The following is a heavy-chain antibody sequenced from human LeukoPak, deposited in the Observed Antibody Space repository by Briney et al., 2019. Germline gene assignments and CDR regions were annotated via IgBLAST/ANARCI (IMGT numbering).Heavy chain of an antibody. CDR2: INPNSGGT. J-gene: IGHJ4*02. CDR1: GYTFTGYY. V-gene: IGHV1-2*02. D-gene: IGHD3-10*01. Sequence: ASVKVSCKASGYTFTGYYMHWVRQAPGQGLEWMGWINPNSGGTNYAQKFQGRVTMTRDTSISTAYMELSRLRSDDTAVYYCARDKFYYYGSGSYYNDYYFDYWGQGTLVTVSS. CDR3: ARDKFYYYGSGSYYNDYYFDY.